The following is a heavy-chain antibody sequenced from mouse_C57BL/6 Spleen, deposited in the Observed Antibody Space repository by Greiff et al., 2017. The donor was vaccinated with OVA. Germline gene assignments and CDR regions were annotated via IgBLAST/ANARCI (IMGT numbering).Heavy chain of an antibody. Sequence: EVKLMESGPGLVKPGASVKISCKASGYSFPGYYMNWVQQSPEKSLEWVGAINRSTGGTTYHQKMKGKATLTVDKSSSTAYMQLKSLTSEDCAVDYCARSPSITTVVANWYFDVWGTGTTVTVSS. CDR1: GYSFPGYY. D-gene: IGHD1-1*01. V-gene: IGHV1-42*01. CDR2: INRSTGGT. J-gene: IGHJ1*03. CDR3: ARSPSITTVVANWYFDV.